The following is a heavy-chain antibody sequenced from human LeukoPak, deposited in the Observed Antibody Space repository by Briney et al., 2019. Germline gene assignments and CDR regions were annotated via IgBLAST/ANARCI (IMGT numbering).Heavy chain of an antibody. Sequence: ASVKVSCKVSGYTLTELSMHWVRQAPGQGLEWMGWINPNSGGTNYAQKFQGRVTMTRDTSISTAYMELSRLRSDDTAVYYCARDNWAIHDAFDIWGQGTMVTVSS. CDR3: ARDNWAIHDAFDI. CDR2: INPNSGGT. J-gene: IGHJ3*02. CDR1: GYTLTELS. D-gene: IGHD7-27*01. V-gene: IGHV1-2*02.